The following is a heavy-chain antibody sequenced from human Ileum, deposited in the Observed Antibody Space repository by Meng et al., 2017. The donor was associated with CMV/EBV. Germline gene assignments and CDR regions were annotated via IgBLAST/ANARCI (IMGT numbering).Heavy chain of an antibody. CDR2: IYGDGVT. Sequence: SLGLPCAVSGFRVSNNHVSWVRQAPGKGLEWVSVIYGDGVTYYSESVKGRFTVSRDTSKSTVYLQMNSLRVEDTALYYCHGAGGYSFWGQGTLVTVSS. CDR1: GFRVSNNH. CDR3: HGAGGYSF. J-gene: IGHJ4*01. V-gene: IGHV3-53*01. D-gene: IGHD3-16*02.